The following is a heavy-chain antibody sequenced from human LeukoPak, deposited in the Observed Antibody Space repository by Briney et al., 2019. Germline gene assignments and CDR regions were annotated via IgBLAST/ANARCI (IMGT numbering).Heavy chain of an antibody. V-gene: IGHV3-53*01. J-gene: IGHJ4*02. CDR2: IYNGGST. CDR1: GFTFSDYA. Sequence: PGGSLRLSCAASGFTFSDYAMSWVRQAPGKGLEWVSVIYNGGSTYYADSVKGRFTISRDNSKNTLYLQMNSLRAEDTAVYYCARESYYDSSGYYATHWGQGTLVTVSS. CDR3: ARESYYDSSGYYATH. D-gene: IGHD3-22*01.